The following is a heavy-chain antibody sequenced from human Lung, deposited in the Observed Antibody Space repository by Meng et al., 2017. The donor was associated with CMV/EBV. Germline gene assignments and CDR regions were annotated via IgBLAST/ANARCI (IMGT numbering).Heavy chain of an antibody. V-gene: IGHV4-34*01. CDR1: GGSFSGYY. D-gene: IGHD3-3*01. Sequence: SETLSLTCAVYGGSFSGYYWSWIGQPPGKGLEWMEENNHSGSTNYNPSLMSRVTISVDTSKNQFSLKLSSVTAADTDVYYCARTTYDVWSGIYYYYYYGMDVWGQGTTVTVSS. CDR3: ARTTYDVWSGIYYYYYYGMDV. J-gene: IGHJ6*02. CDR2: NNHSGST.